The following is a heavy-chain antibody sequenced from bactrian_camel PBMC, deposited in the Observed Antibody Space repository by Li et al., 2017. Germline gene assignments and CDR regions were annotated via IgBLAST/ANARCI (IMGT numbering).Heavy chain of an antibody. CDR1: GYTTTLRRS. V-gene: IGHV3S31*01. Sequence: VQLVESGGGSVQAGGSLRLSCEISGYTTTLRRSVGWFRQAPGKEREGVAAIDRGGIITDYAHSVKGRFTISKDNAKNTMYQQLNNLKPEDTSVYYCAADRGYGLGCLSDSGYWGQGTQVTVS. CDR3: AADRGYGLGCLSDSGY. CDR2: IDRGGIIT. D-gene: IGHD1*01. J-gene: IGHJ6*01.